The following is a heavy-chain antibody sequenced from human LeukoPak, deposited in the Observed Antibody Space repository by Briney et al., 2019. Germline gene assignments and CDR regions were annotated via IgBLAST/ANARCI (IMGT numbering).Heavy chain of an antibody. D-gene: IGHD6-13*01. CDR3: ARVGYSSSWTTPFDY. V-gene: IGHV1-69*13. CDR1: GGTFSSYA. J-gene: IGHJ4*02. CDR2: IIPIFGTA. Sequence: SVKVSCKAPGGTFSSYAISWVRQAPGQGLEWMGGIIPIFGTANYAQKFQGRVTITADESTSTAYMELSSLRSEDTAVYYCARVGYSSSWTTPFDYWGQGTLVTVSS.